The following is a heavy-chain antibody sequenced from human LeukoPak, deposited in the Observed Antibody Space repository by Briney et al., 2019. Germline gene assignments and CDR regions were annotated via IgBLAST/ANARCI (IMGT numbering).Heavy chain of an antibody. CDR1: GFTVRDGD. D-gene: IGHD3-3*01. CDR2: IYVSGTT. V-gene: IGHV3-69-1*02. Sequence: GGSLRLSCAASGFTVRDGDMSWVRQAPGKRLEWVAFIYVSGTTFYPASVKGRFTISRDNAQNSVYLQSKSLRVWDSAIYSCAGGMRLYFGVDNWGQGTLVTVSS. J-gene: IGHJ4*02. CDR3: AGGMRLYFGVDN.